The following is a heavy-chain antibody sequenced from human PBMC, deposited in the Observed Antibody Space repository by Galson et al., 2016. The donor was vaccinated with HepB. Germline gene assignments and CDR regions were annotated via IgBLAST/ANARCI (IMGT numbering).Heavy chain of an antibody. V-gene: IGHV3-23*01. D-gene: IGHD5-24*01. Sequence: SLRLSCAVSGFTFSNFAMSWVRQTPGKGLEWVSAIGGSGMSTFYADSVKGRFTISRDNSKNTLYLQMSSLRAGDTAVYYCATNGDGYNYFLYWGQGTLVTVSS. CDR3: ATNGDGYNYFLY. CDR1: GFTFSNFA. J-gene: IGHJ4*02. CDR2: IGGSGMST.